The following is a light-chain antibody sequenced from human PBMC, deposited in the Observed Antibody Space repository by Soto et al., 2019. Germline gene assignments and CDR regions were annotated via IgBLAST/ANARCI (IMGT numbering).Light chain of an antibody. V-gene: IGLV2-14*03. CDR2: DVS. CDR3: SSPSSSSTRV. CDR1: SSDVGGYNS. Sequence: QSALTQPASVSGSPGQSITISCTGTSSDVGGYNSVSWYQHHPGKAPKLMVYDVSNRPSGVSNRFSGSKSGNTDSLTISGLQAEDEADYYCSSPSSSSTRVFGGGTKLTVL. J-gene: IGLJ2*01.